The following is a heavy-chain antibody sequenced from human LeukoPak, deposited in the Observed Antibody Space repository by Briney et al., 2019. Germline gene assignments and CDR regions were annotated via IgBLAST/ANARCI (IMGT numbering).Heavy chain of an antibody. CDR2: IYWDDDK. Sequence: SGPTLVSPTQTLTLTCTFSGFSLSTTQVGVGWIRQPPGKALEWLGIIYWDDDKRYSPSLKSRLTITKDTSKNQVVLTMTNMDPVDTATYYCTHRSITVFGVAADYYYMDVWGKGTTVTVS. V-gene: IGHV2-5*02. D-gene: IGHD3-3*01. CDR3: THRSITVFGVAADYYYMDV. J-gene: IGHJ6*03. CDR1: GFSLSTTQVG.